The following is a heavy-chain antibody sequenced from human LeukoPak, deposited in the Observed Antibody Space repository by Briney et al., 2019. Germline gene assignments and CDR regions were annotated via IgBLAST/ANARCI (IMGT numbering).Heavy chain of an antibody. CDR2: IYPADSDT. Sequence: GESLQISCQGSGFSFTNYWIGWVRQMPEKGLEWMGIIYPADSDTRYSPSFQGQVTISADKSISTAYLQWSSLKASDTAMYFCARLSTAVSPTYGFDIWGQGTLLTVSS. J-gene: IGHJ3*02. CDR1: GFSFTNYW. D-gene: IGHD5/OR15-5a*01. CDR3: ARLSTAVSPTYGFDI. V-gene: IGHV5-51*01.